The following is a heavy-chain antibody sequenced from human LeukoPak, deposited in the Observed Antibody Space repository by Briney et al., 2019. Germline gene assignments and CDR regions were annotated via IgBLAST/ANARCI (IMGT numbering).Heavy chain of an antibody. J-gene: IGHJ4*02. D-gene: IGHD3-10*01. V-gene: IGHV3-53*01. Sequence: PGGSLRLSCAASGFIVSSNYMSWVRQAPGKGLEWVSVIYSGGNTYHADSVRGRFTISRDNSKNTLYLQMNSLRAEDTAVYYCAKDQRVPLVRGVIDYWGQGTLVTVSS. CDR3: AKDQRVPLVRGVIDY. CDR1: GFIVSSNY. CDR2: IYSGGNT.